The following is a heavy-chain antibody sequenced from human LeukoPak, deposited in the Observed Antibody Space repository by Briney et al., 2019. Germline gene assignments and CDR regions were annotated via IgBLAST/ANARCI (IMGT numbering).Heavy chain of an antibody. CDR3: ARRGYPYGFDY. J-gene: IGHJ4*02. CDR2: IYYSGST. Sequence: SETLSLTCIVSGGSISSYYWSWIRQPPGKGLEWIGYIYYSGSTNYNPSLKSRVTISVDTSKNQFSMKVSSVTAADTAVYYCARRGYPYGFDYWGQGTLVTVSS. V-gene: IGHV4-59*01. CDR1: GGSISSYY. D-gene: IGHD5-18*01.